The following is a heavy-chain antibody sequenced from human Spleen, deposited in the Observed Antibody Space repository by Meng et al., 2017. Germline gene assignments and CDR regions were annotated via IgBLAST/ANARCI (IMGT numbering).Heavy chain of an antibody. V-gene: IGHV4-4*02. CDR2: IYDGGST. CDR3: ARGPTTMAHDFDY. D-gene: IGHD4-11*01. CDR1: GGSISSSNW. J-gene: IGHJ4*02. Sequence: QGELREPGPGRVQPSVTLSLTCAVSGGSISSSNWWSWVRQSPGKGLEWIGEIYDGGSTNYNPSLESRATISVDTSQNNLSLKLSSVTAADSAVYYCARGPTTMAHDFDYWGQGTLVTVSS.